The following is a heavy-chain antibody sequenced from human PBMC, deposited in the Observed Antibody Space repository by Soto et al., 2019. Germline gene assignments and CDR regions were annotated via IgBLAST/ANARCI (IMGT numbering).Heavy chain of an antibody. Sequence: SETLSLTCTVSGGSISSGDYYWSWIRQPPGKGLEWIGYIYYSGSTYYIPSLKSRVTISVDTSKNQFSLKLSSVTAADTAVYYCARAVGGYLYYFDYWGQGTLVTVSS. CDR1: GGSISSGDYY. CDR3: ARAVGGYLYYFDY. V-gene: IGHV4-30-4*01. J-gene: IGHJ4*02. D-gene: IGHD3-16*02. CDR2: IYYSGST.